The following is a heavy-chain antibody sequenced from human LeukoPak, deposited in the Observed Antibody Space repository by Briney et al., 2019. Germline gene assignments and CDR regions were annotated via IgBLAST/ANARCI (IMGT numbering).Heavy chain of an antibody. Sequence: ASVKVSRKASGYTFTGYYMHWVRQAPGQGLEWMGWINLNSGGTNYAQKFQGRVTMTRDTSISTAYMELSRLRSDDTAVYYCARPLGYCSGGSCRNWFDPWGQGTLVTVSS. J-gene: IGHJ5*02. CDR1: GYTFTGYY. CDR3: ARPLGYCSGGSCRNWFDP. D-gene: IGHD2-15*01. CDR2: INLNSGGT. V-gene: IGHV1-2*02.